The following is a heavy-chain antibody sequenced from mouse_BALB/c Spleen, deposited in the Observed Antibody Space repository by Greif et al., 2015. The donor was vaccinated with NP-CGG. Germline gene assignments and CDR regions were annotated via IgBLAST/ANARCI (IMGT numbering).Heavy chain of an antibody. CDR1: GFTFSSYA. V-gene: IGHV5-9-4*01. Sequence: EVQLVESGGGLVKPGGSLKLSCAVSGFTFSSYAMSWVRQSPEKRLEWVAEISSGGSYTHYPDTVTGRFTISRDNAKNTLYLEMSRLRTEETAMYYCAKRDQSQGAMDYWGQGTSVTVSS. CDR2: ISSGGSYT. CDR3: AKRDQSQGAMDY. J-gene: IGHJ4*01.